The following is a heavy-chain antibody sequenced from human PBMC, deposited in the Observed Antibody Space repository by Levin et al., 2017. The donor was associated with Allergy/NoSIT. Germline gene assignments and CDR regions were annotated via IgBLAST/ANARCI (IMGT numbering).Heavy chain of an antibody. CDR1: GFTVSSNY. V-gene: IGHV3-66*01. CDR2: IYSGGST. CDR3: ARVVWGDFGVVIMGGYYYGMDV. J-gene: IGHJ6*02. D-gene: IGHD3-3*01. Sequence: PGGSLRLSCAASGFTVSSNYMSWVRQAPGKGLEWVSVIYSGGSTYYADSVKGRFTISRDNSKNTLYLQMNSLRAEDTAVYYCARVVWGDFGVVIMGGYYYGMDVWGQGTTVTVSS.